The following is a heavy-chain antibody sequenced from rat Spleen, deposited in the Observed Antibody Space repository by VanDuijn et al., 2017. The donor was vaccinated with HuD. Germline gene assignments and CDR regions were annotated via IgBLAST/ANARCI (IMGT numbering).Heavy chain of an antibody. J-gene: IGHJ3*01. CDR2: INSAGST. D-gene: IGHD1-1*01. CDR3: ARDYTWFAY. CDR1: GYSITSSYR. Sequence: EVQLQESGPGLVKPSQSLSLTCSVTGYSITSSYRWNWIRKFPGNKLEWMGYINSAGSTNYNPSLKSRISITRDTSKNQFFLQVNSVTTEDTATYYCARDYTWFAYWGQGTLVTVSS. V-gene: IGHV3-3*01.